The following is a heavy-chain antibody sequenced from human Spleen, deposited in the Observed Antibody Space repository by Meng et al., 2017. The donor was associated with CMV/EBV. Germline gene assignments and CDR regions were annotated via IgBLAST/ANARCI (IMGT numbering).Heavy chain of an antibody. Sequence: GGSLRLSCKGSGYNFASYWIGWVRQMPGKGLEWMGIIYPGDSDARYSPSFQGQVTISVDKSINTAYLQWSSLKASDTAMYYCARHGGKQFYFYYGMDVWGQGTTVTVSS. D-gene: IGHD1-26*01. CDR2: IYPGDSDA. CDR1: GYNFASYW. J-gene: IGHJ6*02. V-gene: IGHV5-51*01. CDR3: ARHGGKQFYFYYGMDV.